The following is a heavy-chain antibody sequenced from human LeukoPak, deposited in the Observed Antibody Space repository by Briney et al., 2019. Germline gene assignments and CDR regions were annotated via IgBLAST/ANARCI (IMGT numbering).Heavy chain of an antibody. V-gene: IGHV1-2*02. D-gene: IGHD6-13*01. CDR2: INPNSGGT. Sequence: ASVKVSCKASGYSFTGYYMYWVRQAPGQGLEWMGWINPNSGGTNYAQNFQGRVTMTRGTSISTAYMELSRLRSDDTAVYYCARAYSSTSETQFDYWGQGTLVTVSS. J-gene: IGHJ4*02. CDR1: GYSFTGYY. CDR3: ARAYSSTSETQFDY.